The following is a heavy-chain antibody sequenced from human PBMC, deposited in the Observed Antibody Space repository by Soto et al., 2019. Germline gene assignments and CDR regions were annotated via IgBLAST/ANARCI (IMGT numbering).Heavy chain of an antibody. CDR2: IWYDGSNK. V-gene: IGHV3-33*01. CDR1: GFTFSSYG. Sequence: GGSLRLSCAASGFTFSSYGMHWVRQAPGKGLEWVAVIWYDGSNKYYADSVKGRFTISRDNSKNTLYLQMNSLRAEDTAVYYCARSAQRGSSGYDLDYWGQGTLVTVSS. J-gene: IGHJ4*02. D-gene: IGHD3-22*01. CDR3: ARSAQRGSSGYDLDY.